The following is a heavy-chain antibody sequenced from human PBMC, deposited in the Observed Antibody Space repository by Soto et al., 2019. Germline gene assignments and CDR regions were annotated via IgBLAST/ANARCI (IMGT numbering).Heavy chain of an antibody. CDR3: AREGVDIADDYYMDV. Sequence: QVQLVESGGGVVQPGRSLRLSCAASGFTFSSYGMHWVRQAPGKGLEWVAVIWYDGSNKYYADSVKGRFTISRDNSKNTLYLQMNSLRAEDTAVYYCAREGVDIADDYYMDVWGKGTTVVVSS. J-gene: IGHJ6*03. V-gene: IGHV3-33*01. CDR2: IWYDGSNK. CDR1: GFTFSSYG. D-gene: IGHD5-12*01.